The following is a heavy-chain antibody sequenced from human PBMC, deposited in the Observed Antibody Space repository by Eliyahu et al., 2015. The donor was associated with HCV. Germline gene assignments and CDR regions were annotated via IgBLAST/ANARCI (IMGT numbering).Heavy chain of an antibody. D-gene: IGHD3-10*01. CDR3: ARATIWSGELFGWFDP. V-gene: IGHV3-7*04. CDR1: GFTFSLYY. J-gene: IGHJ5*02. Sequence: EEQLVESGGGLVQPGGSLRLSCSASGFTFSLYYMSWVRQSPGMGLEWVASINQDGRDQYYVDSVKGRFTISRDNTKNSLYLQMNSLRADDTAVYFCARATIWSGELFGWFDPWGQGTQVSVSA. CDR2: INQDGRDQ.